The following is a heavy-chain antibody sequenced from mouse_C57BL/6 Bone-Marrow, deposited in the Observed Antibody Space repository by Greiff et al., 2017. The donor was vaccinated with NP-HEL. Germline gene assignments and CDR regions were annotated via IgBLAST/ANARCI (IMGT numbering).Heavy chain of an antibody. CDR2: IYPGSGST. Sequence: QVQLQQPGAELVKPGASVKMSCKASGYTFTSYWITWVKQRPGQGLEWIGDIYPGSGSTNYNEKFKGKATLTVDTSSSTAYMQLSSLTSEDSAVYYCARGGSSPYYAMDYWGQGTSVTVSS. CDR3: ARGGSSPYYAMDY. D-gene: IGHD1-1*01. J-gene: IGHJ4*01. CDR1: GYTFTSYW. V-gene: IGHV1-55*01.